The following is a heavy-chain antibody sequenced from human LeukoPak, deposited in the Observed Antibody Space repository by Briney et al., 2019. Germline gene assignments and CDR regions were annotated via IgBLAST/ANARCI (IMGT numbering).Heavy chain of an antibody. V-gene: IGHV3-21*01. J-gene: IGHJ4*02. D-gene: IGHD2-2*01. CDR1: GFTFSSYS. CDR2: ISSSSSYI. Sequence: GGSLRLSCAASGFTFSSYSMNWVRQAPGKGLEWVSSISSSSSYIYYADSVKGRFTISRDNAKNSLYLQMNSLRAKDTAVYYCARDTTLVVPAATLDYWGQGTLVTVSS. CDR3: ARDTTLVVPAATLDY.